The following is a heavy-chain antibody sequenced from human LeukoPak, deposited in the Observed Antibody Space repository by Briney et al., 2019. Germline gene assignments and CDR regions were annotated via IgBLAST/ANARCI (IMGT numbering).Heavy chain of an antibody. J-gene: IGHJ5*02. CDR2: IYYSGTT. CDR3: ARDPAAILGDTP. Sequence: SETLSLTCTVSGGSISSTDYYWGWIRQPPGKGLEWIGNIYYSGTTHYNPSLKSRVTISVDTSKNQFSLKLSSVTAADTAVYYCARDPAAILGDTPWGQGTLVTVSS. V-gene: IGHV4-39*07. CDR1: GGSISSTDYY. D-gene: IGHD2-2*01.